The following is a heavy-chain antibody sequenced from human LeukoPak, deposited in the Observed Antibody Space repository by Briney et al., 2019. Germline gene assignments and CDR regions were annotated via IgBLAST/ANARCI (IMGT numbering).Heavy chain of an antibody. D-gene: IGHD6-6*01. J-gene: IGHJ4*02. CDR1: GYTFTSYA. CDR3: AREYSSSPEWGYFDY. CDR2: INTNTGNP. Sequence: ASVKVSCKASGYTFTSYAINWVRQAPGQGLEWMGWINTNTGNPRYAQGFTGRFVLSLDTSVSTAYLQISSLKAEDTAVYYCAREYSSSPEWGYFDYWGQGTLVTVSS. V-gene: IGHV7-4-1*02.